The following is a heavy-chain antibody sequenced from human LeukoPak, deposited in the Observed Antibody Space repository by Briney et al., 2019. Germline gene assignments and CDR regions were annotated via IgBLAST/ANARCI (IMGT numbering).Heavy chain of an antibody. Sequence: GASVTVSCKASGYTFTSYAMNWVRQAPGQGLEWMGWINTNTGNPTYAQGFTGRFVFSLDTSVSTAYLQICSLKAEDTAVYYCARRSSSWYRGLPDYWGQGTLVTVSS. CDR1: GYTFTSYA. D-gene: IGHD6-13*01. CDR3: ARRSSSWYRGLPDY. V-gene: IGHV7-4-1*01. CDR2: INTNTGNP. J-gene: IGHJ4*02.